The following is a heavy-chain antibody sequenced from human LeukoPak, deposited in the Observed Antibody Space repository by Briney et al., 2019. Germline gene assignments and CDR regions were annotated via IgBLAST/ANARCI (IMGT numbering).Heavy chain of an antibody. CDR2: ISSSSSYI. Sequence: GGSLRLSCAASGFIFSNGWMSWVRQAPGKGLEWVSSISSSSSYIYYADSVKGRFTISRDNAKNSLYLQMNSLRAEDTAVYYCARSRKDAFDIWGQGTMVTVSS. CDR3: ARSRKDAFDI. D-gene: IGHD1-14*01. J-gene: IGHJ3*02. CDR1: GFIFSNGW. V-gene: IGHV3-21*01.